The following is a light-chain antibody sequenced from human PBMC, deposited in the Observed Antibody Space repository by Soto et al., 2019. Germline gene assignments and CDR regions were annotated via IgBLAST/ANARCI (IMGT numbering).Light chain of an antibody. CDR2: DVT. CDR1: SSDIGGYNY. V-gene: IGLV2-14*03. CDR3: SSYTSTSTRVL. Sequence: QSALTQPASVSGSPGQSIAISCTGTSSDIGGYNYVSWYQHHPGKPPKFIIYDVTNRPSGVSDRFSGSKSGNTASLTISGLQPDDEAVYFCSSYTSTSTRVLFGGGTQLTVL. J-gene: IGLJ2*01.